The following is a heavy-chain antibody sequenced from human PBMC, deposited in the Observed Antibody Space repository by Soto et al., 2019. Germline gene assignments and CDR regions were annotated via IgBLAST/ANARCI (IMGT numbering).Heavy chain of an antibody. J-gene: IGHJ4*02. CDR3: ARDYGGNSGHYDF. Sequence: SETLSLTCTVSGGSIYSDHWWSWVRQSPGKSLEWIGELFRSGYTNYSPSLTGRVTMSIDKSKSQFSLTRTTATAAHTAICFYARDYGGNSGHYDFWGRGTQVTVSS. V-gene: IGHV4-4*02. D-gene: IGHD3-22*01. CDR1: GGSIYSDHW. CDR2: LFRSGYT.